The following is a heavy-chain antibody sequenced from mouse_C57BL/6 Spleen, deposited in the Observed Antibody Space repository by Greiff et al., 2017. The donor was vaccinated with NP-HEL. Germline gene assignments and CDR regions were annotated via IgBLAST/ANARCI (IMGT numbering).Heavy chain of an antibody. D-gene: IGHD4-1*01. J-gene: IGHJ2*01. Sequence: EVHLVESGGDLVKPGGSLKLSCAASGFTFSSYGMSWVRQTPDKRLEWVATISSGGSYTYYPDSVKGRFTISRDNAKNTLYLQMSSLKSEDTAMYYCARLDWYFDYWGQGTTLTVSS. CDR1: GFTFSSYG. V-gene: IGHV5-6*01. CDR2: ISSGGSYT. CDR3: ARLDWYFDY.